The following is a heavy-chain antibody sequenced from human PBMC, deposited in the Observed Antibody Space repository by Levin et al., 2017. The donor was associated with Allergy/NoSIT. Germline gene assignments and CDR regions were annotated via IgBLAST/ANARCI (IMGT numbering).Heavy chain of an antibody. J-gene: IGHJ6*03. V-gene: IGHV3-30-3*01. CDR1: GFTFSSYA. CDR2: ISYDGSNK. CDR3: ARDFKHQLLPRNYYYYYYMDV. D-gene: IGHD2-2*01. Sequence: SCAASGFTFSSYAMHWVRQAPGKGLEWVAVISYDGSNKYYADSVKGRFTISRDNSKNTLYLQMNSLRAEDTAVYYCARDFKHQLLPRNYYYYYYMDVWGKGTTVTVSS.